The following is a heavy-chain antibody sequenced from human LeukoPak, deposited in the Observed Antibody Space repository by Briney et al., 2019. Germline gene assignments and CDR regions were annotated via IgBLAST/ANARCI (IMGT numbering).Heavy chain of an antibody. V-gene: IGHV3-23*01. Sequence: GGSLSLSFLTSGFPLSTNAMSWVRPAPGKGLEWVSSISGSGGSTHYVDSVKGRFTISRDKTKNTLYLQMNSLRAEDTAVYYCAKSSYYDASGYYREFYFDSWGQGTLVTVSS. CDR3: AKSSYYDASGYYREFYFDS. CDR1: GFPLSTNA. D-gene: IGHD3-22*01. J-gene: IGHJ4*02. CDR2: ISGSGGST.